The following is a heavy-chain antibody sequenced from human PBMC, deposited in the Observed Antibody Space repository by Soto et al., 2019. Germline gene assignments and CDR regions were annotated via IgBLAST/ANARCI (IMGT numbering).Heavy chain of an antibody. D-gene: IGHD6-19*01. Sequence: GGSLRLSCAASGFTFSSYAMSWVRQAPGKGLEWVSAISGSGGSTYYADSVKGRFTISRDNSKNTLYLQMNSLRAEDTAVYYCAKERAVAAAEYYYYGMDVWGQGTTVIVSS. CDR2: ISGSGGST. CDR3: AKERAVAAAEYYYYGMDV. CDR1: GFTFSSYA. J-gene: IGHJ6*02. V-gene: IGHV3-23*01.